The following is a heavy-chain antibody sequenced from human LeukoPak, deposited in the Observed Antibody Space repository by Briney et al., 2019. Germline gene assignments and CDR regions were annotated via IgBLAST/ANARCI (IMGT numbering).Heavy chain of an antibody. J-gene: IGHJ4*02. CDR1: GDSISSSHW. CDR3: ATRSSTTGWSLDY. Sequence: PSETLSLTCAVSGDSISSSHWWTWVRRPPGRGLEWIGEVYHSGSTVYNPSLKSRVTMSLDKSKNQFSLNLRSVTAADTALYYCATRSSTTGWSLDYWGQGALVSVSS. CDR2: VYHSGST. V-gene: IGHV4-4*02. D-gene: IGHD6-19*01.